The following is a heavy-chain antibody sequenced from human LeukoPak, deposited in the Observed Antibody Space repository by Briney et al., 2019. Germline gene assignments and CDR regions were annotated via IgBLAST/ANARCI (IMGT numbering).Heavy chain of an antibody. J-gene: IGHJ4*02. Sequence: PSETLSLTCAVYGGSFSGYYWSWIRQPPGKGLEWIGEVNHSGSTNYNPSLKSRVTISVDTFKNQFSLKLSSVTAADTAVYYCARGLRRITMVRGVIDRPFYFDYWGQGTLVTVSS. CDR2: VNHSGST. D-gene: IGHD3-10*01. V-gene: IGHV4-34*01. CDR3: ARGLRRITMVRGVIDRPFYFDY. CDR1: GGSFSGYY.